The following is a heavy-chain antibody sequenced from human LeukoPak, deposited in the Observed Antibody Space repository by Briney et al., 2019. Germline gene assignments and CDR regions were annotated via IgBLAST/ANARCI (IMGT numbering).Heavy chain of an antibody. CDR3: ARDSGSGYYEA. CDR1: GGSIRSYY. V-gene: IGHV4-4*07. J-gene: IGHJ5*02. CDR2: MHTSGST. Sequence: SETLSLTCTVSGGSIRSYYWNWIRQPAGKGLEWIGRMHTSGSTNYNPSLKSRLTMSVDTSKNQFSLKMRSVTAADTAVYYCARDSGSGYYEAWGQGTLVTVSS. D-gene: IGHD3-10*01.